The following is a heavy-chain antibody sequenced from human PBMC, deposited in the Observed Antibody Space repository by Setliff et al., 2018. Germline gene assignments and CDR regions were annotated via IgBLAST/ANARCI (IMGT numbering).Heavy chain of an antibody. D-gene: IGHD5-12*01. J-gene: IGHJ6*03. CDR1: GYTFTTYA. V-gene: IGHV7-4-1*02. CDR3: ARASRYGTIKYRGDYYMDV. CDR2: INTNTGNP. Sequence: ASVKVSCKASGYTFTTYAIGWMRQAPGQGPEWMGWINTNTGNPSYAQGFTGRFVFSLDTSVSTAYLQISSLKGADTGVHYCARASRYGTIKYRGDYYMDVWGKGTTVTVSS.